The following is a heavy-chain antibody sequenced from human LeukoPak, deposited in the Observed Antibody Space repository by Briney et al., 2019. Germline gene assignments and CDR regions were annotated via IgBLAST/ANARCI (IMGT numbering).Heavy chain of an antibody. D-gene: IGHD3-22*01. J-gene: IGHJ3*02. V-gene: IGHV4-4*07. CDR3: AREDDSSGYGAFDI. Sequence: PSETLSLTCTVSGGSISSYYWSWIRQPAGKGLEWIGRIHTSGSTNYNPSLKSRVTISVDKSKNQFSLKLSSVTAADTAVYYCAREDDSSGYGAFDIWGQGTMVTVSS. CDR1: GGSISSYY. CDR2: IHTSGST.